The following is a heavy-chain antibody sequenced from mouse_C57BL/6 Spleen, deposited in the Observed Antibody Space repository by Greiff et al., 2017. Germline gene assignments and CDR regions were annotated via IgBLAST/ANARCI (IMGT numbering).Heavy chain of an antibody. CDR2: IYPGDGDT. CDR3: ARSPSLGGFAY. V-gene: IGHV1-80*01. CDR1: GYAFSSYW. D-gene: IGHD3-3*01. J-gene: IGHJ3*01. Sequence: VKLQESGAELVKPGASVKISCKASGYAFSSYWMNWVKQRPGKGLEWIGQIYPGDGDTNYNGKFKGKATLTADKSSSTAYMQLSSLTSEDSAVYFCARSPSLGGFAYWGQGTLVTVSA.